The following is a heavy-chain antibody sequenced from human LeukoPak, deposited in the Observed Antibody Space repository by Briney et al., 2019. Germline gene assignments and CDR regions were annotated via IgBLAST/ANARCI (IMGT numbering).Heavy chain of an antibody. V-gene: IGHV3-30*18. D-gene: IGHD1-26*01. CDR1: GFTFSTYG. J-gene: IGHJ4*02. CDR3: AKDSDSGRRQY. CDR2: ISYDGSNK. Sequence: PGRSLRLSCAASGFTFSTYGMHWVRQAPGKGLEWVAVISYDGSNKYYADSVKGRFTISRDNSKNTLYLQMNSLRAEDTAVYYCAKDSDSGRRQYWGQGTLVTVSS.